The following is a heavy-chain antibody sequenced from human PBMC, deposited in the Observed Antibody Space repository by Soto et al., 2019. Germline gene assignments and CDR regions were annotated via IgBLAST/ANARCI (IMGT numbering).Heavy chain of an antibody. D-gene: IGHD6-13*01. CDR2: ISAYNGNT. CDR3: ARETSIAAADY. V-gene: IGHV1-18*01. Sequence: ASVKVSCKGSGYNLSSYGISWVGQAPGQGLEWMGWISAYNGNTNYAQKLQGRVTMTTDTSTSTAYMELRSLRSDDTAVYYCARETSIAAADYWGQGTLVTVSS. J-gene: IGHJ4*02. CDR1: GYNLSSYG.